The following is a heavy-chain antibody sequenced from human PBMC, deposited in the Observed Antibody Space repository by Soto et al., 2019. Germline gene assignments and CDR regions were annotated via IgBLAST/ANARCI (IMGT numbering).Heavy chain of an antibody. J-gene: IGHJ6*02. Sequence: GASVKVSCKASGYTFSTYAIHWVRQAPGQSLEWMGWLNGGTGQTRYSQRFQDRVTITRDTSASTAYMEVSSLRPEDTAVYYCARGKGMEENYYYYGMDIWGQGTTVT. CDR2: LNGGTGQT. CDR3: ARGKGMEENYYYYGMDI. CDR1: GYTFSTYA. V-gene: IGHV1-3*01. D-gene: IGHD1-1*01.